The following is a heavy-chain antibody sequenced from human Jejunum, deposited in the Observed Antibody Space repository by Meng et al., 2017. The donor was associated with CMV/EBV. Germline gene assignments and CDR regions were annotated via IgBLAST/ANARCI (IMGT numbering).Heavy chain of an antibody. CDR2: IRQDGSEK. V-gene: IGHV3-7*01. D-gene: IGHD3-22*01. J-gene: IGHJ6*02. Sequence: ECTFNTDWMGWVRQAPGKGLEWVANIRQDGSEKYYVDSVKGRFTISRDNARNSLYLQMNSLRAEDTALYYCTRANRDSKYYAVDVWGQGTKVTVSS. CDR3: TRANRDSKYYAVDV. CDR1: ECTFNTDW.